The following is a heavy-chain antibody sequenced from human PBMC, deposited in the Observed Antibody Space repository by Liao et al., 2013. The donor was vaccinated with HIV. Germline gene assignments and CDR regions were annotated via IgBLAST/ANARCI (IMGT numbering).Heavy chain of an antibody. J-gene: IGHJ4*02. CDR1: GGSISSYY. Sequence: QVQLQESGPGLVKPSETLSLTCTVSGGSISSYYWSWLRQPAGKGLEWIGHLYPNGSTNFNPSLKSRATMAEGPPKNQFSLFLDSVTAADTAIYYCARATGFGNSYGGSDYWGQGTLVTVSS. V-gene: IGHV4-4*07. CDR2: LYPNGST. CDR3: ARATGFGNSYGGSDY. D-gene: IGHD5-18*01.